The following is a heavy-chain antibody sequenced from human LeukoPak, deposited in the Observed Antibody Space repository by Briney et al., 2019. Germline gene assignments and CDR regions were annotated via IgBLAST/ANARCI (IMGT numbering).Heavy chain of an antibody. CDR2: IYSGGRT. V-gene: IGHV3-53*01. J-gene: IGHJ6*02. Sequence: PGGSLRLSCAASGFTVSSNYMSWVRRAPGKGLEWVSVIYSGGRTYYADSVKGRFSISREYSKNTLYLQMNSLRAEDTAVYYCARPTPYYYYGMDVWGQGTTVTVSS. CDR3: ARPTPYYYYGMDV. CDR1: GFTVSSNY.